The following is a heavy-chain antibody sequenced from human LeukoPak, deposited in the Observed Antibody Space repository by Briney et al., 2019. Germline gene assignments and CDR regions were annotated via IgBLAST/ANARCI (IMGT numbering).Heavy chain of an antibody. V-gene: IGHV4-39*01. CDR2: VYYTGSI. Sequence: PSETLSLTCSVSGGSISASSHYWAWVRQPPGKGLEWIVSVYYTGSIRYNTSLKSRVTISVDMSKNDLFLTLSSVTAADTAFYYFARRDYRAWFDPWGQGILVTVSP. D-gene: IGHD2-21*01. CDR3: ARRDYRAWFDP. J-gene: IGHJ5*02. CDR1: GGSISASSHY.